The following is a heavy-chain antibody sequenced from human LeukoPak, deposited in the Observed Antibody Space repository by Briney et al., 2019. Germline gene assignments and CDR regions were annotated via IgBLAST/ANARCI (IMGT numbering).Heavy chain of an antibody. CDR1: GGSISSYY. CDR3: ARQSSGYYYGWFDP. D-gene: IGHD3-22*01. Sequence: PSETLSLTCTVSGGSISSYYWSWIRQPPGKGLEWIATIFYTGNTHYNPSLKSRITMSVDTVKNQFSPNLNSVTAADTAVYYCARQSSGYYYGWFDPWGQGTLVTVSS. V-gene: IGHV4-59*04. CDR2: IFYTGNT. J-gene: IGHJ5*02.